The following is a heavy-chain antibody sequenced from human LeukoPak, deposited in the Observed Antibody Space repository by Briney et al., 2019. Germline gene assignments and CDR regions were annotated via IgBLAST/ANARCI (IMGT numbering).Heavy chain of an antibody. V-gene: IGHV3-23*01. J-gene: IGHJ4*02. CDR3: AKDLELRFLEWLRPFDY. D-gene: IGHD3-3*01. Sequence: GGSLRPSCAASGFTFSSYAMSWVRQAPGKGLEWVSAISGSGGSTYYADSVKGRFTISRDNSKNTLYPQMNSLRAEDTAVYYCAKDLELRFLEWLRPFDYWGQGTLVTVSS. CDR1: GFTFSSYA. CDR2: ISGSGGST.